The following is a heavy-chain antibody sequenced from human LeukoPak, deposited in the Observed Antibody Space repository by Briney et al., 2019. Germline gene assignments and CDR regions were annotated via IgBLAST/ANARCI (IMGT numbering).Heavy chain of an antibody. D-gene: IGHD2-2*01. CDR2: IYTSGST. Sequence: PSETLSLTCTVSGGSISSYYWSWIRQPPGKGLEWIGYIYTSGSTNYNPSLKSRVTISVDTSKNQFSLKLSSVTAADTAVYYCARHSCSSTSCYLDYWGQGTLVTVSS. CDR3: ARHSCSSTSCYLDY. V-gene: IGHV4-4*09. J-gene: IGHJ4*02. CDR1: GGSISSYY.